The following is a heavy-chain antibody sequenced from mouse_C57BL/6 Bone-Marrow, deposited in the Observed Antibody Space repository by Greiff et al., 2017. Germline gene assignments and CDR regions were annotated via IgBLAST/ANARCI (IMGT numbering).Heavy chain of an antibody. Sequence: VQLVESGAELARPGDSVKLSCKASGYTFTSYGISWVKQRTGQGLEWIGEIYPRSGNTYYNEKFKGKATLTADKSSSTAYMELRSLTSEDSAVYFCARGDYYAMDYWGQGTSVTVSS. J-gene: IGHJ4*01. CDR2: IYPRSGNT. V-gene: IGHV1-81*01. CDR1: GYTFTSYG. CDR3: ARGDYYAMDY.